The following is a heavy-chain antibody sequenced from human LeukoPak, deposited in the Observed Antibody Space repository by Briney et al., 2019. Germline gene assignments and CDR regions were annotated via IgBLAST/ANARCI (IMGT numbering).Heavy chain of an antibody. CDR2: IYYSGTT. CDR1: GGSFSTFY. CDR3: ARHGPLYDIWSAQFYFDY. D-gene: IGHD3-3*01. J-gene: IGHJ4*02. V-gene: IGHV4-59*08. Sequence: SETLSLTCAVYGGSFSTFYWSWIRQRPGKGLEWIGYIYYSGTTNYNPSLKSRVTISVDMSKSQFSLTLSSVTAADTALYYCARHGPLYDIWSAQFYFDYWGQGTLVAVSS.